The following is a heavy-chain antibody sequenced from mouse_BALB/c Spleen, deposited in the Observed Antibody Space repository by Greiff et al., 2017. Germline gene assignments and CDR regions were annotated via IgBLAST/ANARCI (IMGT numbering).Heavy chain of an antibody. D-gene: IGHD2-4*01. Sequence: QVQLQQPGAELVKPGASVKLSCKASGYTFTSYWMHWVKQRPGQGLEWIGEINPSNGRTNYNEKFKSKATLTVDKSSSTAYMQLSSLTSEDSAVYYCAKFYYDYDDGDYWGQGTSVTVSA. V-gene: IGHV1S81*02. CDR1: GYTFTSYW. J-gene: IGHJ4*01. CDR3: AKFYYDYDDGDY. CDR2: INPSNGRT.